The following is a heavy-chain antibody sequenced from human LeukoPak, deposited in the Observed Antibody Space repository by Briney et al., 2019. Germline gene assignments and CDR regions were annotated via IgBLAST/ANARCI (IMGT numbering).Heavy chain of an antibody. V-gene: IGHV1-2*02. D-gene: IGHD1-14*01. J-gene: IGHJ4*02. Sequence: ASVKVSCKASGYTFTGYYMHWVRQAPGQGLEWMGWINPNSGGTNYAQKFQGRVTMTRDTSISTAYMEPSRLRSDDTAVYYCAINADVTGLLNYWGQGTLVTVSS. CDR2: INPNSGGT. CDR1: GYTFTGYY. CDR3: AINADVTGLLNY.